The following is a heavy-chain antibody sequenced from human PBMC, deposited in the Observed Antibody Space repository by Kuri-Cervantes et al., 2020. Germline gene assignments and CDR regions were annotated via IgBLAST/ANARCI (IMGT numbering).Heavy chain of an antibody. CDR2: ISGSGGST. CDR1: GFTFDDYA. CDR3: AGAGLRSSGWYPVDY. Sequence: GGSLRLSCAASGFTFDDYAMHWVRQAPGKGLEWVSGISGSGGSTYYADSVKGRFTISRDNSKNTLYLQMNSLRAEDTAVYYCAGAGLRSSGWYPVDYWGQGTLVTVSS. D-gene: IGHD6-19*01. V-gene: IGHV3-23*01. J-gene: IGHJ4*02.